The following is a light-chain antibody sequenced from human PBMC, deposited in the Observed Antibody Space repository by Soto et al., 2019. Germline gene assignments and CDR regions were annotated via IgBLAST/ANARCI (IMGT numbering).Light chain of an antibody. Sequence: QSVLTQPPSASGTPGQRVTISCSGSSSNIGSNTVNWYQQLPGTAPKLLIYSNNQRPAGVSDRFSGSKSGTSASLAISGLQSEDEADYYCAAWDDSLNGVEFGGGTQLTVL. J-gene: IGLJ2*01. CDR1: SSNIGSNT. CDR2: SNN. V-gene: IGLV1-44*01. CDR3: AAWDDSLNGVE.